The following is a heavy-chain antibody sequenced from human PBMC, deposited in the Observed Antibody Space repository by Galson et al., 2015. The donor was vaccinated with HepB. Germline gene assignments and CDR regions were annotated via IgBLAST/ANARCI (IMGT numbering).Heavy chain of an antibody. Sequence: SVKVSCKASGYTFSNYAMHWVRQAPGRRLEWMGWINAGNGNTKYSQRFQGRVTISRDTSASTAYMDLSSLRSEDTAVYYCARQYSSSWSDVFDIWGQGTMVTVS. D-gene: IGHD6-13*01. CDR1: GYTFSNYA. J-gene: IGHJ3*02. CDR2: INAGNGNT. CDR3: ARQYSSSWSDVFDI. V-gene: IGHV1-3*01.